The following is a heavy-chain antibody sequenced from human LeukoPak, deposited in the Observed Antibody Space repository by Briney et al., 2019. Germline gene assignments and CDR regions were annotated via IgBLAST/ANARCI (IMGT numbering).Heavy chain of an antibody. CDR1: GGSISSSSYY. CDR3: ARHYSNYYY. Sequence: PSETLSLTCTVSGGSISSSSYYWGWIRQPPGKGLEWIGSIYHSGSTYYNPSLKSRVTISVDTSKNQFSLKLSSVTAADTAVYYCARHYSNYYYWGQGTLVTVSS. V-gene: IGHV4-39*01. CDR2: IYHSGST. D-gene: IGHD4-11*01. J-gene: IGHJ4*02.